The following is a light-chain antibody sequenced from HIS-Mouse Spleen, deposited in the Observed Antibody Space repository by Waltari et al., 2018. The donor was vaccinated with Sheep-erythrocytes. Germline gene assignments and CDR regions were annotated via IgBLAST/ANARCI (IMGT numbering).Light chain of an antibody. CDR1: SSDVGRYNL. CDR2: EGS. Sequence: QSALTQPASASGSPGQSITISCTGTSSDVGRYNLVSWYQQHPGKAPKLMIYEGSKRPSGVSNRFSGSKSGNTASLTISGLQDEDEADYYCCSYAGSSTWVFGGGTKLTVL. CDR3: CSYAGSSTWV. J-gene: IGLJ3*02. V-gene: IGLV2-23*01.